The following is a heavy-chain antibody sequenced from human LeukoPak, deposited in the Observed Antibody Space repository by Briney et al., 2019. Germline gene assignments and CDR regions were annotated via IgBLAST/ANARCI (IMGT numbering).Heavy chain of an antibody. D-gene: IGHD6-13*01. CDR2: ISSSNTI. V-gene: IGHV3-48*03. CDR3: TTIRGVAAAGTRLDP. Sequence: PVGSLRLSCAASGCTFRRCEMNWVRQAPGKGLELGSYISSSNTIHSAESVPGRFTISRDNAKNSLYLQMNSLRAEDTAVYYCTTIRGVAAAGTRLDPWGQGTLVTVSS. J-gene: IGHJ5*02. CDR1: GCTFRRCE.